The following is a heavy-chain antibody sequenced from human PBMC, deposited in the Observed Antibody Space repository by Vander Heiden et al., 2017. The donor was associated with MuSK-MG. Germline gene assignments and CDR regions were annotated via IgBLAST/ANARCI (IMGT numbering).Heavy chain of an antibody. J-gene: IGHJ1*01. D-gene: IGHD2-15*01. CDR1: GGNFSGYA. CDR2: IIPIFGTA. CDR3: AREPYCSGGSCYSEYFQH. V-gene: IGHV1-69*01. Sequence: QVQLVQSGAEVKKPGSSVKVSCKASGGNFSGYASSWVRQAPGQGLEWMGGIIPIFGTANYAQKFQGRVTITADESTSTAYMELSSLRSEDTAVYYCAREPYCSGGSCYSEYFQHWGQGTLVTVSS.